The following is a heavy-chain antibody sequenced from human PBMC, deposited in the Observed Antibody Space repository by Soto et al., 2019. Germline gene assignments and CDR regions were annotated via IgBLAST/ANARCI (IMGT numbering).Heavy chain of an antibody. Sequence: GGSLRLSCAASGFIFENFGMSWVRQAPGKGLEWISSISGSGFKKYYADSVKGRFIISRDNSKSTVYLELNNLSAEDTAVYHCAKNQGVELVPLATVDWFDPWGQGSVVTVSS. CDR3: AKNQGVELVPLATVDWFDP. CDR1: GFIFENFG. CDR2: ISGSGFKK. D-gene: IGHD1-26*01. V-gene: IGHV3-23*01. J-gene: IGHJ5*02.